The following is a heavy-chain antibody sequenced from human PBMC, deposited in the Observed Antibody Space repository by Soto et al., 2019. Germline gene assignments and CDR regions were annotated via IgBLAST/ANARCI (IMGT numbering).Heavy chain of an antibody. J-gene: IGHJ4*02. CDR1: GFTFSDYW. CDR3: VKDGGYCSSTTCYSPRNPYFDS. D-gene: IGHD2-2*01. CDR2: IKFDGSEK. V-gene: IGHV3-7*04. Sequence: EVQLVESGGGLVQPGGSLRVSCAASGFTFSDYWMSWVRQAPGKGPEWVANIKFDGSEKQYVDSVKGRFSISRDNSRNSLCLKMNSLRAGDTAVYYCVKDGGYCSSTTCYSPRNPYFDSWGQGTLVTVSS.